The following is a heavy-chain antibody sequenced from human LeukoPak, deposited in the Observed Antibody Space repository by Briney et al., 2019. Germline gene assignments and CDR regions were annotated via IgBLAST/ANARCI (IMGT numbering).Heavy chain of an antibody. D-gene: IGHD3-10*01. CDR2: INPNNGGT. CDR3: ARGHYQVGNDY. Sequence: ASVKVSCKASGYSFTSHGISWVRQAPGQGLEWMGWINPNNGGTNSAQRFQGRVTMTRDSSISTAYMELTSLRSDDTAVYYCARGHYQVGNDYWGQGTLVTVSS. J-gene: IGHJ4*02. V-gene: IGHV1-2*02. CDR1: GYSFTSHG.